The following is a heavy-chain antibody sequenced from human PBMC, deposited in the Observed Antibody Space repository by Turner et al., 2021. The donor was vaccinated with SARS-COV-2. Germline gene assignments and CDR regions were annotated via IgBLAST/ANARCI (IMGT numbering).Heavy chain of an antibody. CDR1: GFSFSNYW. Sequence: EGQLVESGGALVQPGGSLPLSCAASGFSFSNYWMHWVRQVPGKGLGWVSRVNSDGSSTVYADSVRGRFTLSRDNAKNMLYLQMNSLRVDDTAVYYCAGGAVWGQGTMLTVSS. CDR2: VNSDGSST. CDR3: AGGAV. J-gene: IGHJ3*01. V-gene: IGHV3-74*01.